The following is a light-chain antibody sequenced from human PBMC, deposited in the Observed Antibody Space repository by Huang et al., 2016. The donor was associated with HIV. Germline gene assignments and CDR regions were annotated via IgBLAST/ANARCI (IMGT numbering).Light chain of an antibody. CDR3: HHYGSPPWT. V-gene: IGKV3-20*01. CDR1: QSFSSYY. CDR2: ATS. Sequence: DIVLTQSPGTLSLYQGERATLSCRASQSFSSYYVAWYQQKPGQTPRLLLRATSTRANGIPDRFSGSGSGAGFTLTISRLEPEDSAVYFCHHYGSPPWTFGQGTRVEIK. J-gene: IGKJ1*01.